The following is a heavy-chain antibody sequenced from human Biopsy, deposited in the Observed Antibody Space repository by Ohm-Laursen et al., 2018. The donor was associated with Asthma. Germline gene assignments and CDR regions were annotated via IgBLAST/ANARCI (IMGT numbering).Heavy chain of an antibody. CDR2: ISVYNGNT. CDR3: ARAVDYSHYYGLDV. Sequence: ASVTVSCKTSGYTFNSAGITWVRQAPGQGLEWMGWISVYNGNTKVAQKLQDRVTMITDTSTSTAYMELTSLRSDDTAVYFCARAVDYSHYYGLDVWGQGTTVTVS. V-gene: IGHV1-18*01. J-gene: IGHJ6*02. D-gene: IGHD3-10*01. CDR1: GYTFNSAG.